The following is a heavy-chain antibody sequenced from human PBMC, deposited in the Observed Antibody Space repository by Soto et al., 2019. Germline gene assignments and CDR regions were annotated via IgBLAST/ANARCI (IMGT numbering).Heavy chain of an antibody. J-gene: IGHJ6*02. D-gene: IGHD5-12*01. Sequence: QVQLVESGGGVVQPGRSLRLSCAASGFTFSSYGMHWVRQAPGKGLEWVAVISYDGSNKYYADAVKGRFTISRDNSKTTLYLQMNSLRAEDTAVYYCSKALEGYGPRGPNYYYSGMDVWGQGTTVTVSS. CDR2: ISYDGSNK. CDR1: GFTFSSYG. CDR3: SKALEGYGPRGPNYYYSGMDV. V-gene: IGHV3-30*18.